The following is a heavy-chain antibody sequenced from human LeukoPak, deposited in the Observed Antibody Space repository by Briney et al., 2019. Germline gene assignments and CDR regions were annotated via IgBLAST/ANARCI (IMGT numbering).Heavy chain of an antibody. D-gene: IGHD3-22*01. CDR3: ARDLDRNYYDSSGYSGDNWFDP. V-gene: IGHV4-39*07. J-gene: IGHJ5*02. CDR1: AGFVSNSNYY. Sequence: SETLSLTCTVSAGFVSNSNYYWGWIRQPPGKGLEWIGSIYYSGSTYYNPSLESRVTISVDTSKNQFSLKLSSVTAADTAVYYCARDLDRNYYDSSGYSGDNWFDPWGQGTLVTVSS. CDR2: IYYSGST.